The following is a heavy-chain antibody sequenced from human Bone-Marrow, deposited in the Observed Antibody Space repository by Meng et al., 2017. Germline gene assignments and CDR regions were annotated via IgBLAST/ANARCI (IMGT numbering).Heavy chain of an antibody. CDR1: GYTFTSNG. CDR3: AREWSAPYVDY. V-gene: IGHV1-18*01. Sequence: QCQLVQSGPGVKKPGASVKVSCKASGYTFTSNGISRVRQGPGQGLEWMGWISAYNGNTNYAQKLQGRVTMTTDTSTSTAYMELRSLRSADTAVYYCAREWSAPYVDYWGQGTLVTVSS. J-gene: IGHJ4*02. D-gene: IGHD2-8*01. CDR2: ISAYNGNT.